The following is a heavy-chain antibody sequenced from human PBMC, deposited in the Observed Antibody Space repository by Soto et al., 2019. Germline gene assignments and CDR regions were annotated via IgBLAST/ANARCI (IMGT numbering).Heavy chain of an antibody. D-gene: IGHD6-19*01. V-gene: IGHV1-69*02. J-gene: IGHJ4*02. CDR2: IIPILGIA. Sequence: QVQLVQSGAEVKKPGSSVKVSCKASGGTFSSYTISWVRQAPGQGLEWMGRIIPILGIANYAQKFQGRVTITADKSTSSAYMELSSLRSEDTAVYYCAGFLREHSSGWWGNYFDYWGQGTLVTVSS. CDR1: GGTFSSYT. CDR3: AGFLREHSSGWWGNYFDY.